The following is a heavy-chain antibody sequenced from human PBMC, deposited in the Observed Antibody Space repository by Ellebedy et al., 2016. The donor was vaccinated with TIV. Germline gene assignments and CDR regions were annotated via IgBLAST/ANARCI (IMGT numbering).Heavy chain of an antibody. Sequence: GESLKISCAASGFTFNNNAMHWVRQAPGKGLEWVAIISYDGSNKYYADSVKGRFTISSYNSKNTLYLQMNSLRAEETAVYYCAKDRGGSYLDYWGQGTLVTVSS. J-gene: IGHJ4*02. CDR3: AKDRGGSYLDY. V-gene: IGHV3-30*18. CDR1: GFTFNNNA. CDR2: ISYDGSNK. D-gene: IGHD3-10*01.